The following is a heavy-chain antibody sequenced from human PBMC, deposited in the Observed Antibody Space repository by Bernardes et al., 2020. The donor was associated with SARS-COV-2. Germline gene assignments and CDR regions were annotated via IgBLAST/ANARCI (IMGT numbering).Heavy chain of an antibody. CDR3: ARDLIDSWAYFDY. Sequence: GGSLSLSCAASGFTFSNYGMDWVRQAPGKGREWVAHVWFDGSDIDYADSVKGRFTISRDNSKNTLFLQMNNLRAEDTAVYYCARDLIDSWAYFDYWGQGTLVTVSS. J-gene: IGHJ4*02. CDR1: GFTFSNYG. D-gene: IGHD6-13*01. CDR2: VWFDGSDI. V-gene: IGHV3-33*01.